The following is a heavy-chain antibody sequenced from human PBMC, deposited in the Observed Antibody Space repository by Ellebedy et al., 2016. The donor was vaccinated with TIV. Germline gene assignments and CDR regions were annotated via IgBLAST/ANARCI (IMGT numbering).Heavy chain of an antibody. J-gene: IGHJ6*02. CDR1: GFTFSRYA. V-gene: IGHV3-30-3*01. CDR3: ARELITSTGRGDYYGMDV. Sequence: GGSLRLXCAVSGFTFSRYAMHWVRQAPGKGLKWVAVISYDGSNKYYADSVKGRFSISRDNSKNTLYLQMNSLRAEETAVYYCARELITSTGRGDYYGMDVWGQGTTVTVSS. CDR2: ISYDGSNK. D-gene: IGHD1-1*01.